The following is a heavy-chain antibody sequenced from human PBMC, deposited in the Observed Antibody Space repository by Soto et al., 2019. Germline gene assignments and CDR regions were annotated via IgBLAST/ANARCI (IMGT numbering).Heavy chain of an antibody. CDR3: AKDATAVNGVWDPFDM. V-gene: IGHV3-74*01. D-gene: IGHD2-8*01. Sequence: PGGSLRLSCAASGFTVSGYWMHWVRQAPGKGLTWVSRINSDGSYTSSADSVKGRFTISKDNARNTLYLQMNSLRIEDTAVYYCAKDATAVNGVWDPFDMWGQGTEVTVSS. CDR1: GFTVSGYW. CDR2: INSDGSYT. J-gene: IGHJ3*02.